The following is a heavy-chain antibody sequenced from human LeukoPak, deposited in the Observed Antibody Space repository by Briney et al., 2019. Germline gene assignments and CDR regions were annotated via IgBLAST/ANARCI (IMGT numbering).Heavy chain of an antibody. Sequence: SETLSLTCTVSGGSISSYYWSWIRQPPGKGLEWIGYIYYSGSTNYNPSLKSRVTISVDTSKNQFSLKLSSVTAADTAVYYCARTTYYYDSSGSYYYYYYMDVWGKGTTVTVSS. V-gene: IGHV4-59*01. J-gene: IGHJ6*03. CDR1: GGSISSYY. CDR3: ARTTYYYDSSGSYYYYYYMDV. CDR2: IYYSGST. D-gene: IGHD3-22*01.